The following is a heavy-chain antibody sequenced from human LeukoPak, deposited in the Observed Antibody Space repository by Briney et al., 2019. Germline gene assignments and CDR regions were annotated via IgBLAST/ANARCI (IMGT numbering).Heavy chain of an antibody. D-gene: IGHD2-2*01. CDR1: GGSFSGYY. CDR3: AAKVGDNFDY. V-gene: IGHV4-34*01. Sequence: SETLSLTCAVYGGSFSGYYWSWIRQPPGKGLEWIGEINHSGSTNYNPSLKSRVTISVDTSKNQFSLKLSSVTAADTAVYYCAAKVGDNFDYWGQGTLVTVSS. CDR2: INHSGST. J-gene: IGHJ4*02.